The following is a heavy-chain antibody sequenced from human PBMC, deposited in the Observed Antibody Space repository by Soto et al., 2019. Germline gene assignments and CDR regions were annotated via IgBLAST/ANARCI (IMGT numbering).Heavy chain of an antibody. CDR1: GFTFSSYA. D-gene: IGHD3-22*01. Sequence: GGSLRLSCSASGFTFSSYAMHWVRQAPGKGLEYVSAISSNGGSTYYADSAKGRFTISRDNSKNTLYLQMSSLRAEDTAVYYCVFHYYDSSGYYNIDYWGQGTLVTVSS. CDR2: ISSNGGST. J-gene: IGHJ4*02. CDR3: VFHYYDSSGYYNIDY. V-gene: IGHV3-64D*06.